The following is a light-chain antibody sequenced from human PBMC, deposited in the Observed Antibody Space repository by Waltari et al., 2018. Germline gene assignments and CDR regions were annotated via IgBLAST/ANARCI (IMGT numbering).Light chain of an antibody. V-gene: IGKV2-30*01. CDR2: KVS. Sequence: LVDSDGSIFGHWFQQRAGQSPRRLIYKVSNRDSGVPDKFSGSGSGTDFTLKISRVEAEDGVVYYCMQSTHWPPWTFGQGTRVEIQ. CDR1: LVDSDGSIF. J-gene: IGKJ1*01. CDR3: MQSTHWPPWT.